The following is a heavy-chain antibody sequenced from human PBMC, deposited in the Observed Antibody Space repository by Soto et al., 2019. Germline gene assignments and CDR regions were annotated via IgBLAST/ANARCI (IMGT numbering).Heavy chain of an antibody. Sequence: GGSLRLSCAASGFTFDDYTMHWIRQAPGKGLEWVSLISWDGGSTYYADSVKGRFTISRDNSKNSLYLQMNSLRTEDSSLYYGAKDTGDFSYYFDYWGQGTLVTVSS. D-gene: IGHD3-16*02. CDR1: GFTFDDYT. J-gene: IGHJ4*02. CDR3: AKDTGDFSYYFDY. CDR2: ISWDGGST. V-gene: IGHV3-43*01.